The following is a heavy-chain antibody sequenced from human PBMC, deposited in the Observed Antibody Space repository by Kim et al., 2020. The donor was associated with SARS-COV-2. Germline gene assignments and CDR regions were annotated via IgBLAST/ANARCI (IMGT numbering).Heavy chain of an antibody. CDR1: GFTFSSYA. Sequence: GGSLRLSCAASGFTFSSYAMSWVRQAPGKGLEWVSAISGSGGSTYYADSVKGRFTISRDNSKNTLYLQMNSLRAEDTAVYYCAKDRSYLIHYDSNDHWGQGTLVTVSS. V-gene: IGHV3-23*01. D-gene: IGHD3-22*01. CDR2: ISGSGGST. J-gene: IGHJ4*02. CDR3: AKDRSYLIHYDSNDH.